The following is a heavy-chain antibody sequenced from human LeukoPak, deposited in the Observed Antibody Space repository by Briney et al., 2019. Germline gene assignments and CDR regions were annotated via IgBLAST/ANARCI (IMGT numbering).Heavy chain of an antibody. CDR2: INWNGGST. J-gene: IGHJ4*02. D-gene: IGHD1-1*01. V-gene: IGHV3-20*04. CDR3: VRAQDYNWNYVPY. CDR1: GFTFDDYG. Sequence: RTGGSLRLSCAASGFTFDDYGMSWVRQAPGKGLEWVSGINWNGGSTGYADSVKGRFTISRDNAKNSLYLQMNSLRAEDTALYYCVRAQDYNWNYVPYWGQGTLVTVSS.